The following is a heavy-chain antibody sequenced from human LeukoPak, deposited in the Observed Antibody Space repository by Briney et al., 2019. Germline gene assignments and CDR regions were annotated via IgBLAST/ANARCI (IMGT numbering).Heavy chain of an antibody. CDR2: ISSSGSTI. V-gene: IGHV3-11*04. CDR3: ARDRSRYCSGGSCYRRFDY. CDR1: GFTFSDYY. Sequence: PGGSMRLSCAASGFTFSDYYMSWSRQAPGKGLERGAYISSSGSTIYYADSVKGRFTISRDNAKNSLYLQMNSLRAEDTAVYYCARDRSRYCSGGSCYRRFDYWGQGTLVTVSS. D-gene: IGHD2-15*01. J-gene: IGHJ4*02.